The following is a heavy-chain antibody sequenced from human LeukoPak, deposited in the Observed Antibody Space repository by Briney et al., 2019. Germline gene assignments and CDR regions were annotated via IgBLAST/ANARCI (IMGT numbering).Heavy chain of an antibody. J-gene: IGHJ6*02. Sequence: PSETLSLTCTVSGGSISSYYWSWIRQPPGKGLEWIGYIYYSGSTNYNPSLKSRVTTSVDTSKNQFSLKLSSVTAADTAVYYCARGGVPRFGELYSFGPISPNYYYYYGMDVWGQGTTVTVSS. CDR2: IYYSGST. CDR1: GGSISSYY. V-gene: IGHV4-59*01. CDR3: ARGGVPRFGELYSFGPISPNYYYYYGMDV. D-gene: IGHD3-10*01.